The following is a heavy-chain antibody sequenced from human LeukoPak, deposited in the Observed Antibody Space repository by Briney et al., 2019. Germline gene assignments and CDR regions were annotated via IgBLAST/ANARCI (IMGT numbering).Heavy chain of an antibody. V-gene: IGHV4-34*01. J-gene: IGHJ5*02. CDR3: AREGYSNYFSWFDP. CDR2: INHSGST. Sequence: SETLSLTCAVYGGSFSGYYWSWIRQPPGKGLEWIGEINHSGSTNYNPSLKSRVTISVDTSKNQFSPKLSSVTAADTAVYYCAREGYSNYFSWFDPWGQGTLVTVSS. CDR1: GGSFSGYY. D-gene: IGHD4-11*01.